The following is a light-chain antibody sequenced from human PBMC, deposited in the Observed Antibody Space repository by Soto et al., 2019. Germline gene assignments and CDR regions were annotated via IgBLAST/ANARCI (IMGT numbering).Light chain of an antibody. CDR1: SSDVGGYNS. V-gene: IGLV2-14*01. CDR3: SSYTSSSTVV. Sequence: QSVLTQPASVSGSPGQSITISCTGTSSDVGGYNSVSWYQQHPGKAPKLMIYDVSNRPSGVSKRFSGSKSVNTASLTISGLQAEDEADYYCSSYTSSSTVVFGGGSKLTVL. J-gene: IGLJ2*01. CDR2: DVS.